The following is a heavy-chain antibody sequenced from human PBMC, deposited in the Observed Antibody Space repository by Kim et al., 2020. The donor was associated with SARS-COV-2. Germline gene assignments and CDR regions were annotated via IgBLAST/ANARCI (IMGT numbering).Heavy chain of an antibody. J-gene: IGHJ3*02. CDR1: GFTFSSYA. V-gene: IGHV3-64D*06. CDR3: VKAPLYDFDSGSYSLHDAFDI. CDR2: ISSNGGST. D-gene: IGHD1-26*01. Sequence: GGSLRLSCSASGFTFSSYAMHWVRQAPGKGLEYVSAISSNGGSTYYADSVKGRFTISRDNSKNTLYLQMSSLRAEDTAVYYCVKAPLYDFDSGSYSLHDAFDIWGQGTMVTVSS.